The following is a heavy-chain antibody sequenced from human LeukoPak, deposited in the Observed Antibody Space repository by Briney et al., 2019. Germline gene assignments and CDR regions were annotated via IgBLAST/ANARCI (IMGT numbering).Heavy chain of an antibody. V-gene: IGHV3-53*01. J-gene: IGHJ6*03. Sequence: PGGSLRLSCAASGFTVSRNYMSWVRQAPGKGLEWVSVIYSGGSTYYADSVKGRFTISRDNSKNTLYLQMNSLRAEDTAVYYCARGGITIFGEDMDVWGKGTTVTVSS. CDR1: GFTVSRNY. D-gene: IGHD3-3*01. CDR2: IYSGGST. CDR3: ARGGITIFGEDMDV.